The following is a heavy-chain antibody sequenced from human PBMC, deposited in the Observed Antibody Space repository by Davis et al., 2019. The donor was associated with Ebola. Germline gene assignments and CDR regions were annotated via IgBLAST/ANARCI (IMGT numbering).Heavy chain of an antibody. Sequence: GGSLRLSCAASGFTFSSYGMHWVRQAPGKGLEWVAVISYDGRNKYYADSVKGRFTISRDNSKNTLYLQMNSLRAEDTAVYYSAKISSLDAFDIWGQGTMVTVSS. V-gene: IGHV3-30*18. CDR1: GFTFSSYG. CDR2: ISYDGRNK. CDR3: AKISSLDAFDI. D-gene: IGHD6-13*01. J-gene: IGHJ3*02.